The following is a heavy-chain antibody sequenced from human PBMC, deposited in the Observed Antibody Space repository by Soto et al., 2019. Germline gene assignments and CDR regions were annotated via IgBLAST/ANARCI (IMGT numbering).Heavy chain of an antibody. CDR2: IGTAGDT. CDR3: AKSQEIGTHFFDS. V-gene: IGHV3-13*01. Sequence: GGSLRLSCEASGFTFSGFDMHWVRQPTGKGLEWVSSIGTAGDTYYAVSVKGRFTISRDNAKNSLSLQMNSLRAGDMAVYFCAKSQEIGTHFFDSWGQGTQVTVSS. D-gene: IGHD6-13*01. J-gene: IGHJ4*02. CDR1: GFTFSGFD.